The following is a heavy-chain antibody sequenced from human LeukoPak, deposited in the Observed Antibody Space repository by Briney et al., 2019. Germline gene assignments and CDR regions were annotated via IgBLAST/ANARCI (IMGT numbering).Heavy chain of an antibody. V-gene: IGHV4-59*01. J-gene: IGHJ4*02. Sequence: SETLSLTCTVSGGSISSYYWSWIRQPPGKGLEWIGYIYYSGSTNYNPSLKSRVTISVDTSRNQFSLKLSSVTAADTAVYYCARDLGGSIDWGQGTLVTVSS. D-gene: IGHD2/OR15-2a*01. CDR2: IYYSGST. CDR1: GGSISSYY. CDR3: ARDLGGSID.